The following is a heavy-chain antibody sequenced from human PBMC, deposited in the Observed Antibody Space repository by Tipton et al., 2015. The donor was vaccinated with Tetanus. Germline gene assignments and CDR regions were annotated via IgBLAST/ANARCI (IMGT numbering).Heavy chain of an antibody. V-gene: IGHV4-31*03. CDR1: GGSISSGGYY. J-gene: IGHJ2*01. CDR2: IYYSGST. CDR3: ARGPTYYYDSSGHQVGYFDL. D-gene: IGHD3-22*01. Sequence: TLSLTCTVSGGSISSGGYYWSWIRQHPGKGLEWIGYIYYSGSTYYNPSLKSRVTISVDTSKNQFSLKLSSVTAADTAVYYCARGPTYYYDSSGHQVGYFDLWGRGTLVTVSS.